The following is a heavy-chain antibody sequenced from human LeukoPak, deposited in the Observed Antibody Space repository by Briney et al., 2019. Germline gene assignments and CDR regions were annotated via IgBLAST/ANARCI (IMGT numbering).Heavy chain of an antibody. D-gene: IGHD3-22*01. Sequence: GVSLRLSCAASGFTFSSYWMTWVRQAPGKGLEWVANVKEDGSKKNYVDSVKGRFTISRDNAKNSLYLQMNSLRAEDTAVYYCATPLDYYDSSGYHQGGDWGQGTLVTLSS. CDR1: GFTFSSYW. J-gene: IGHJ4*02. V-gene: IGHV3-7*03. CDR3: ATPLDYYDSSGYHQGGD. CDR2: VKEDGSKK.